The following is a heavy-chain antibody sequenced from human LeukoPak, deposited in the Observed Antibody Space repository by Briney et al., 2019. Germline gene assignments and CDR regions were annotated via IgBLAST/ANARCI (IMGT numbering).Heavy chain of an antibody. CDR1: GFTFSSYS. CDR3: ARVPWGYTAEYLFDY. J-gene: IGHJ4*02. D-gene: IGHD2-2*02. Sequence: GGSLRFSCAASGFTFSSYSMNWVRQAPGKGLEWVSYISSSSSTIYYADSVKGRFTISRDNAKNSLYLQMNSLRAEDTAVYYCARVPWGYTAEYLFDYWGQGTLVTVSS. CDR2: ISSSSSTI. V-gene: IGHV3-48*01.